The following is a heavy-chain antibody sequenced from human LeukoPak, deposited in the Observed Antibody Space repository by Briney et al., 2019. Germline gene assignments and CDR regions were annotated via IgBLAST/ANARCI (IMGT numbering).Heavy chain of an antibody. D-gene: IGHD2-2*01. Sequence: GGSLRLSCAASGSTFSSYAMSWVRQAPGKGLEWVSAISGSGGSTYYADSVKGRFTISRDNSKNTLYLQMNSLRAEDTAVYYCAKALVVVPAAVEEWWGQGTLVTVSS. CDR2: ISGSGGST. CDR3: AKALVVVPAAVEEW. CDR1: GSTFSSYA. J-gene: IGHJ4*02. V-gene: IGHV3-23*01.